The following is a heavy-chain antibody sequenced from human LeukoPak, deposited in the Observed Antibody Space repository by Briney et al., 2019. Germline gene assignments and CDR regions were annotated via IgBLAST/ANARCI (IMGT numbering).Heavy chain of an antibody. CDR1: GGSISSYY. CDR3: ARGRITIFGVVTPHFDY. Sequence: SETLSLTCTVSGGSISSYYWSWIRQPPGKGLEWIGYNYNNGNTNYNPSLKSRATISVDTSKNQFSLKLSSVTADDTAVYYCARGRITIFGVVTPHFDYWGQGALVTVSS. J-gene: IGHJ4*02. D-gene: IGHD3-3*01. V-gene: IGHV4-59*01. CDR2: NYNNGNT.